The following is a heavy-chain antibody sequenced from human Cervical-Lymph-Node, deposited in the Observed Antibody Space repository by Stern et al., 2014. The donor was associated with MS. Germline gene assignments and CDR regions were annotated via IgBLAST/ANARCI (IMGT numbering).Heavy chain of an antibody. CDR1: GGTFRGYG. Sequence: QVQLGQSGAEVKKPGSSVNVSCKASGGTFRGYGITWVRQAPGQGLEWMGRLIPLVGVARYAPRFQGRGTITADKSMTTGYMELSSLTSDDTAVYYCARGDYGDYNWFDPWGLGTLVTVSS. J-gene: IGHJ5*02. CDR2: LIPLVGVA. V-gene: IGHV1-69*09. CDR3: ARGDYGDYNWFDP. D-gene: IGHD4-17*01.